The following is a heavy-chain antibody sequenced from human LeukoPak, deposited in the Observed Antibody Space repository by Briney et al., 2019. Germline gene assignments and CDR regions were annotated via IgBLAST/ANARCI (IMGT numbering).Heavy chain of an antibody. V-gene: IGHV4-4*02. D-gene: IGHD2-2*02. CDR1: VGSISSGNW. J-gene: IGHJ6*02. CDR2: IYHNGTP. CDR3: ATAPILRGEGGEHYKYGMDV. Sequence: PSETLSLTCAVSVGSISSGNWWSWVRRSPGKGLEWIGEIYHNGTPNYSPSLKSRVTISADTFKNHFSLKLTSVTAADTAVYYCATAPILRGEGGEHYKYGMDVWGQGTTVIVS.